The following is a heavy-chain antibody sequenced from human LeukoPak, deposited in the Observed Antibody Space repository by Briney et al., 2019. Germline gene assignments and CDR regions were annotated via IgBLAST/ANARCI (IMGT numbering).Heavy chain of an antibody. Sequence: SETLSLTCTVSGGSISSSSYYWGWIRQPPGKGLEWIGGIYYSGSTYYNPSLKSRVTISVDTSKNQFSLKLSSVTAADTAVYYCASQLGGRGPIDYWGQGTLVTVSS. CDR1: GGSISSSSYY. V-gene: IGHV4-39*07. CDR2: IYYSGST. J-gene: IGHJ4*02. CDR3: ASQLGGRGPIDY. D-gene: IGHD1-1*01.